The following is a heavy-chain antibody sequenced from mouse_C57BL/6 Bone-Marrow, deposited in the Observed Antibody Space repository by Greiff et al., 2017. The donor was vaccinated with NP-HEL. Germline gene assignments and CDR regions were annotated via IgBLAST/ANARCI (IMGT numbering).Heavy chain of an antibody. J-gene: IGHJ3*01. D-gene: IGHD4-1*01. Sequence: VQLQQSGAELVKPGASVKISCKASGYTFTDYYINWVKQRPGQGLEWIGKIGPGSGSTYYNEKFKGKATLTADKSSSTAYMQRSSLTSEDSAGYFCARSCGTGTWFAYWGQGTLVTVSA. V-gene: IGHV1-77*01. CDR1: GYTFTDYY. CDR2: IGPGSGST. CDR3: ARSCGTGTWFAY.